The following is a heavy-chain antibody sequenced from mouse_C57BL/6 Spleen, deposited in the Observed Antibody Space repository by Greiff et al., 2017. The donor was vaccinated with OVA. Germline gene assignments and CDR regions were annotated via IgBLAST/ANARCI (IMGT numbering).Heavy chain of an antibody. CDR2: ISSGSSTI. V-gene: IGHV5-17*01. CDR1: GFTFSDYG. J-gene: IGHJ4*01. D-gene: IGHD1-1*01. Sequence: DVMLVESGGGLVKPGGSLKLSCAASGFTFSDYGMHWVRQAPEKGLEWVAYISSGSSTIYYADTVKGRFTISRDNAKNTLFLQMTSLRSEDTAMYYCASASYGSKAMDYWGQGTSVTVSS. CDR3: ASASYGSKAMDY.